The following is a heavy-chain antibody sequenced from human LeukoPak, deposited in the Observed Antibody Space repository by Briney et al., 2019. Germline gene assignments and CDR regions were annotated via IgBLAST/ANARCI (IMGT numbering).Heavy chain of an antibody. V-gene: IGHV1-2*02. CDR3: ARDNLGVWFGELFSWFDP. Sequence: ASVQVSCKASGYTFTGYYMHWVRQAPGQGLEWIGWINPNSGGTNYAQKFQGRVTMTRATSISTASMELSRLRSDDTAVYYCARDNLGVWFGELFSWFDPWGQGTLVTVSS. CDR1: GYTFTGYY. J-gene: IGHJ5*02. D-gene: IGHD3-10*01. CDR2: INPNSGGT.